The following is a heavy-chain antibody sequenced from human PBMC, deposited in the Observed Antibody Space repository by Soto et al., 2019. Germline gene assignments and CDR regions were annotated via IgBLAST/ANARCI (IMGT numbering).Heavy chain of an antibody. J-gene: IGHJ3*02. CDR3: ARVERGTATTVVDAFDI. V-gene: IGHV4-34*01. Sequence: QVQLQQWGAGLLKPSETLSLTCAVYGGSVNSGNYYWSWIRQPPGKGLEWIGEMSHSGGTHFNPSRKSRVTISVDTSKNQFSQKMSSVTAADTALYYCARVERGTATTVVDAFDIWGPGTPVTVSS. D-gene: IGHD1-1*01. CDR1: GGSVNSGNYY. CDR2: MSHSGGT.